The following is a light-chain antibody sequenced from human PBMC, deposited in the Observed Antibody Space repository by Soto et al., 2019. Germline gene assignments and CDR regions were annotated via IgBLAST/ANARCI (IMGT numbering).Light chain of an antibody. CDR1: QSVSSY. Sequence: EIVLTQSPATLSLSPGERATLSCRASQSVSSYLAWYQQKPGQAPRLLIYDASNRATGIPARFSGSGSGTDFTLTISSLEPEDFAVYYCQQRSNWQTFGPGTKVDI. V-gene: IGKV3-11*01. CDR3: QQRSNWQT. J-gene: IGKJ3*01. CDR2: DAS.